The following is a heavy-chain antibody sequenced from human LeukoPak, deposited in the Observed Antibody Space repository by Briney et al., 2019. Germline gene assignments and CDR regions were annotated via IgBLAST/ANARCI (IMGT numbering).Heavy chain of an antibody. Sequence: GGSLRLSCAASGFTFSSYGMHWVRQAPGKGLEWVAFIRYDGSNKYYADSVKGRFTTSRDNSKNTLYLQMNSLRAEDTAVYYCVRDRLGDFYFDYWGQGTLVTVSS. CDR2: IRYDGSNK. J-gene: IGHJ4*02. V-gene: IGHV3-30*02. CDR3: VRDRLGDFYFDY. CDR1: GFTFSSYG. D-gene: IGHD3-16*01.